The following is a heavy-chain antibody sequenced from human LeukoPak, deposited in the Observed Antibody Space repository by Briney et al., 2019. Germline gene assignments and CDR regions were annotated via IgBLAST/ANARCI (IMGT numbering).Heavy chain of an antibody. V-gene: IGHV3-23*01. Sequence: GGSLRLSCAPSGFTFSSYAMSWVRQAPGKGLEWVSVIRGSGTNTYYTDSVKGRFTISRDNFKNTLYLKKNRLRAEDTAIYYRGKSSGVGITNFVVVTNFVPCGEGALVSVSS. D-gene: IGHD3-3*01. CDR3: GKSSGVGITNFVVVTNFVP. J-gene: IGHJ5*02. CDR2: IRGSGTNT. CDR1: GFTFSSYA.